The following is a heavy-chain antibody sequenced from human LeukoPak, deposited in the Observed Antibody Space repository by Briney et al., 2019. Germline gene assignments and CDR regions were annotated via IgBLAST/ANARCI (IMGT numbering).Heavy chain of an antibody. CDR2: IYYSGRL. V-gene: IGHV4-39*01. CDR3: ARHLVRGLGELFDWFDS. J-gene: IGHJ5*01. CDR1: GGSISSGSYY. D-gene: IGHD3-10*01. Sequence: SETLSLTCTVSGGSISSGSYYWGWIRQPPGKGLEWIGTIYYSGRLYYNPSLKSRVSISVDTSKNQLSLKLSFVTAADTAVYYCARHLVRGLGELFDWFDSWGQGTLVTVSS.